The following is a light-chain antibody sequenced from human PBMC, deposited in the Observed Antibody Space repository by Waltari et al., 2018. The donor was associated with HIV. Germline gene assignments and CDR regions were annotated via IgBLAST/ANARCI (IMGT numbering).Light chain of an antibody. CDR1: SSDIGGYNY. J-gene: IGLJ1*01. CDR3: SSYTGTNTFERV. CDR2: EVN. V-gene: IGLV2-8*01. Sequence: QSALTQPPSASGSPGQSVTISCSGTSSDIGGYNYVSWYQQHPGKAPRLMIYEVNKRPSGVPDRFSGSKSGNTASLTVSGLQPDDEADYYCSSYTGTNTFERVFGTGTKVTVL.